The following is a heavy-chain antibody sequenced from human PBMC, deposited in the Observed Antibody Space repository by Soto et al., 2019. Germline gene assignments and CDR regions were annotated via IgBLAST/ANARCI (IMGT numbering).Heavy chain of an antibody. Sequence: EAQLLESGGGLVQPGGSLRLSCAASGFTFNNYAMTWVRQAPGKGLEWVSAISGGGDTTSYADSVKGRFTVSRDGSKNTLYLQMSSLRAEDTALYYCAKGRGGSGSLTPRVDFWGQGTLVTVSS. J-gene: IGHJ4*02. CDR1: GFTFNNYA. CDR2: ISGGGDTT. V-gene: IGHV3-23*01. CDR3: AKGRGGSGSLTPRVDF. D-gene: IGHD3-10*01.